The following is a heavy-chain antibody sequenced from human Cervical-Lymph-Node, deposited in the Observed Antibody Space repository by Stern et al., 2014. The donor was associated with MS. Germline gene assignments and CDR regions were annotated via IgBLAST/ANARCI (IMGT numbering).Heavy chain of an antibody. V-gene: IGHV4-4*02. CDR2: IYHSGAS. CDR1: GGSVSRTNW. J-gene: IGHJ2*01. Sequence: QVQLQESGPGLVKPSGTLSLTCAVSGGSVSRTNWWSWVRQSPGKGLEWIGNIYHSGASTYRPSLRSRFSISRDTSKTHLSLHLTSVTAADTAVYYCARERQQYCNSEGCSYWYFDLWGRGTLVTVSS. D-gene: IGHD2/OR15-2a*01. CDR3: ARERQQYCNSEGCSYWYFDL.